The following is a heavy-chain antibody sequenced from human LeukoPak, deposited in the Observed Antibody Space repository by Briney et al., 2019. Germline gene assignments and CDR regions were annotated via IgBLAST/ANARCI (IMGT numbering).Heavy chain of an antibody. D-gene: IGHD3-10*01. Sequence: ASVKVSCKASGGTFSSYAISWVRQAPGQGLEWMGGTIPIFGTANYAQKFQGRVTISADESTSTAHMEPSSLRFEDTAVYYCARDLTMVRGARYRPYNWFDAWGQGRLVTVSP. V-gene: IGHV1-69*13. CDR1: GGTFSSYA. CDR2: TIPIFGTA. J-gene: IGHJ5*02. CDR3: ARDLTMVRGARYRPYNWFDA.